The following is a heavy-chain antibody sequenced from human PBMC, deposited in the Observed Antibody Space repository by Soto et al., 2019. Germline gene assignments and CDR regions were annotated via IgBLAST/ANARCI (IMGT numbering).Heavy chain of an antibody. J-gene: IGHJ6*02. Sequence: PGESLKISCKGSGYSFTSYWIGWVRQMPGKGLEWMGIIYPGDSDTRYSPSFQGQVTISADKSISTAYLQWSSLKASDTAMYYCARVDSSGLAWYYYYGMDVWGQGTKVTVSS. CDR2: IYPGDSDT. CDR1: GYSFTSYW. D-gene: IGHD3-22*01. CDR3: ARVDSSGLAWYYYYGMDV. V-gene: IGHV5-51*01.